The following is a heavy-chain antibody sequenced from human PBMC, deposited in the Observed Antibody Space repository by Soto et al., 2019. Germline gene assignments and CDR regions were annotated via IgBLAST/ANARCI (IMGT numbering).Heavy chain of an antibody. D-gene: IGHD2-8*01. Sequence: QVQLVGSGGGVVQPGRSLRLSCAASGLTFTNYGFHWVRQAPGKGLEWVAVIWYDGSNKYYGDSVKGRFTISKDNSKNTVYLQMDSLRAEDTAVYYCARDLGVKQRFDPWGQGTLVTVSS. CDR3: ARDLGVKQRFDP. J-gene: IGHJ5*02. V-gene: IGHV3-33*01. CDR1: GLTFTNYG. CDR2: IWYDGSNK.